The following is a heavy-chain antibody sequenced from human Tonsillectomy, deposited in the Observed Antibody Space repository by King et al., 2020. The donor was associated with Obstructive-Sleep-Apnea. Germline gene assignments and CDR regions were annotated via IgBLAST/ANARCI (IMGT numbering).Heavy chain of an antibody. V-gene: IGHV4-59*01. J-gene: IGHJ4*02. CDR2: IHFRGIT. Sequence: VQLQESGPGLVKPSETLSLTCTVSGVSIGSDYCSWVRQPPGKGLEWIGYIHFRGITTYNPSLKSRVTMSVDTSKNQFYLRLTSVTAADTAVYYCARNGDYIDFDYWGQGTLVTVSS. D-gene: IGHD4-17*01. CDR3: ARNGDYIDFDY. CDR1: GVSIGSDY.